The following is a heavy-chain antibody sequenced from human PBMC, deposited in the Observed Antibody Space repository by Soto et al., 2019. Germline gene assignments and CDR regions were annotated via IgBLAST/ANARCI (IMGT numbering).Heavy chain of an antibody. V-gene: IGHV4-4*02. CDR1: GDSMSSSNW. CDR2: AHHSGRT. Sequence: QVQLQESGPGLLKPSGTLSLTCTVSGDSMSSSNWWNWVRQPPGKGLEWIGEAHHSGRTNYNPSLKTRVTISVDTSQTLFSLTLASVTAADTAVYYCVRYEATALDYWGQGILVTVSS. CDR3: VRYEATALDY. D-gene: IGHD3-16*01. J-gene: IGHJ4*02.